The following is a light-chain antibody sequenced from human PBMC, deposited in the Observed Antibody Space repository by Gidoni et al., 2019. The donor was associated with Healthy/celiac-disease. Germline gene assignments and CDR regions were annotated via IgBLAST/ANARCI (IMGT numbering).Light chain of an antibody. V-gene: IGKV1-5*03. CDR3: QQYNSYPIT. J-gene: IGKJ5*01. CDR2: KAS. Sequence: IHMPRSPSTLSASVGDRVTITCRASQSISSWLAWYQQKPGKAPKLLIYKASSLESGVPSRFSGSGSGTEFTLTISSLQPDDFATYYCQQYNSYPITFGHGTRLEIK. CDR1: QSISSW.